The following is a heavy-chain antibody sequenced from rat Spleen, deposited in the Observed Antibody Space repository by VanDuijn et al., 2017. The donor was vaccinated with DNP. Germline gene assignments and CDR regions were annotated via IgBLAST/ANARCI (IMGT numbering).Heavy chain of an antibody. CDR2: ISSGGST. Sequence: QVQLKESGPGLVQPSQTLSLTCTVSGFSLTSYGVSWVRQPPGKGLEWIAAISSGGSTYYNSALKSRLSISRDTSKSQVFLKMNSLQTEDTAIYFCTRSNWDLPFAYWGQGTLVTVSS. CDR3: TRSNWDLPFAY. V-gene: IGHV2S12*01. J-gene: IGHJ3*01. D-gene: IGHD5-1*01. CDR1: GFSLTSYG.